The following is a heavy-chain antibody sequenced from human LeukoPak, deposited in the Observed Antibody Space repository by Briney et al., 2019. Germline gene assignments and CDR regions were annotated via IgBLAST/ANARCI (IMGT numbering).Heavy chain of an antibody. CDR2: ISSSSTYI. Sequence: GGSLRLSCAASGFTFSSYSMNWVRQAPGKGLEWVSSISSSSTYIYYADSVKGRFTISRDNAKDSLYLQMNSLRAEDTAVYYCASFDWLVTWGQGTLVTVSS. CDR3: ASFDWLVT. J-gene: IGHJ5*02. V-gene: IGHV3-21*01. D-gene: IGHD6-19*01. CDR1: GFTFSSYS.